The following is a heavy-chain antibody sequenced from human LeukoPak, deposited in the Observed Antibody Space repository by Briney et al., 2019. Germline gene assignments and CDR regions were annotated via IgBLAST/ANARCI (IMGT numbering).Heavy chain of an antibody. CDR1: GFTFSSYI. CDR2: ISSSSSYI. Sequence: GSLRLSCAASGFTFSSYIMNWVRQAPGKGLEWVSSISSSSSYIYYADSVKGRFTISRDNAKNSLYLQMNSLRVEDTAVYYCGGRWSSSSPFDYWGQGTLVTVSS. V-gene: IGHV3-21*01. J-gene: IGHJ4*02. CDR3: GGRWSSSSPFDY. D-gene: IGHD6-6*01.